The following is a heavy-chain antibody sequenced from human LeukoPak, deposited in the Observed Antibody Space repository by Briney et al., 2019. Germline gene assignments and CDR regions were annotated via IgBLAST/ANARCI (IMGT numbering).Heavy chain of an antibody. J-gene: IGHJ4*02. D-gene: IGHD2-2*02. CDR3: ARGYCSSTSCYSPNYFDY. CDR2: IYHSGST. CDR1: GGSISSGGYS. Sequence: SQTLSLTCAVSGGSISSGGYSWSWIRQPPGKGLEWIGYIYHSGSTYYNPSLKSRVTISVDRSKNQFSLKLSSVTAADTAVYYCARGYCSSTSCYSPNYFDYWGQGTLVTVSS. V-gene: IGHV4-30-2*01.